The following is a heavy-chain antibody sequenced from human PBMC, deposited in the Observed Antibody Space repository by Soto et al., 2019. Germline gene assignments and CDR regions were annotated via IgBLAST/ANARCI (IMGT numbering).Heavy chain of an antibody. CDR1: HGSISSYY. J-gene: IGHJ3*02. CDR3: ARDMRRAVLAI. D-gene: IGHD1-26*01. V-gene: IGHV4-59*01. CDR2: IYYSGST. Sequence: SNTLSLTCTVSHGSISSYYWSWIRQPPGKGLEYIGYIYYSGSTNYNPSLKSRVTISVDTSKNQFSRKLSSVTAADTAVYYCARDMRRAVLAISGQGT.